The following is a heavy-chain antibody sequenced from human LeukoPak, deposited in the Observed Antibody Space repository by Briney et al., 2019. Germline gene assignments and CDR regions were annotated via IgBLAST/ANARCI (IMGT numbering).Heavy chain of an antibody. CDR3: ARDLGPENWFDP. V-gene: IGHV1-69*13. J-gene: IGHJ5*02. CDR2: IIPIFGTA. Sequence: GASEKVSCKASGGTFSSYAISWVRQAPGQGLEWMGGIIPIFGTANYAQKFQGRVTITADESTSTAYMELSSLRSEDTAVYYCARDLGPENWFDPWGQGTLVTVSS. CDR1: GGTFSSYA.